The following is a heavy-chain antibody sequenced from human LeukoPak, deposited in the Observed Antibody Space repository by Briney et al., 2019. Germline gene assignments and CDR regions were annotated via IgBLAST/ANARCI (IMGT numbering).Heavy chain of an antibody. V-gene: IGHV3-23*01. CDR3: ARDPGYSNSPYYLDY. D-gene: IGHD5-12*01. CDR1: GFTFTNYG. Sequence: GGSLRLSCVASGFTFTNYGMSWVRQAPGKGLEWVSAITGSGGSTYYADSVTGRFTISRDNSENTLYLQMNSLRAEDTAVFYCARDPGYSNSPYYLDYWGQGTLVTVSS. J-gene: IGHJ4*02. CDR2: ITGSGGST.